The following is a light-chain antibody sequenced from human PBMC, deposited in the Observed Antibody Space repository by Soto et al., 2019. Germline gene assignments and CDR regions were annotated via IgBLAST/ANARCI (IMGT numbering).Light chain of an antibody. CDR3: QPRSNWQWT. Sequence: EIVLTQSPATLSLSPGERATLSCRASQSVGSYLAWYQQKPGQSPRLLIYDASNRATGIPARFSGSGSGTAFTLTISSLETEDFAVYYCQPRSNWQWTFGQGTKVEIK. CDR1: QSVGSY. J-gene: IGKJ1*01. CDR2: DAS. V-gene: IGKV3-11*01.